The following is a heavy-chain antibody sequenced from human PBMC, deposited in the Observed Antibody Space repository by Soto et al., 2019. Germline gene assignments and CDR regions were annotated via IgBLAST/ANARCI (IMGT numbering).Heavy chain of an antibody. V-gene: IGHV3-30-3*01. CDR2: ISDNGRTK. Sequence: QVQLVESGGGVVQPGRSLRLSCAASGFTFSRHAMDWVRQAPGKGLEWVAFISDNGRTKDYADSVKGRFTISRDNSKNTPDLQMNSWRADDTAEYYCARDLTDNYSFDYGGQGTLVYVSA. CDR1: GFTFSRHA. CDR3: ARDLTDNYSFDY. D-gene: IGHD1-1*01. J-gene: IGHJ4*02.